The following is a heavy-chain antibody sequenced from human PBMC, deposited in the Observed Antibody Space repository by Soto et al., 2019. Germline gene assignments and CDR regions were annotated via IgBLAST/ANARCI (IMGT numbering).Heavy chain of an antibody. CDR3: ARRGYIVVVPAARLNWFDP. CDR2: INHSGST. CDR1: GFTFSSYA. V-gene: IGHV4-34*01. Sequence: VQLLESGGGLVQPGGSLRLSCAASGFTFSSYAMSWVRQAPGKGLEWIGEINHSGSTNYNPSLKSRVTISVDTSKNQFSLKLSSVTAADTAVYYCARRGYIVVVPAARLNWFDPWGQGTLVTVSS. D-gene: IGHD2-2*01. J-gene: IGHJ5*02.